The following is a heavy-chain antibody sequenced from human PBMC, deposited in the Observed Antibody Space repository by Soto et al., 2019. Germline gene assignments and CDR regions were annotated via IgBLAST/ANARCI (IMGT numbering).Heavy chain of an antibody. D-gene: IGHD3-9*01. V-gene: IGHV4-59*01. CDR1: GGSLRGYS. CDR2: VYSGGGT. CDR3: AREETPMSPHYFYYGMDV. Sequence: PSETLSLTCTVSGGSLRGYSWSWIRQSPGKGLEWIGYVYSGGGTNYSPSFMGRVTISVDTTDNQFSLKLNSVTAADTAVYYCAREETPMSPHYFYYGMDVWGQGTTVTVSS. J-gene: IGHJ6*02.